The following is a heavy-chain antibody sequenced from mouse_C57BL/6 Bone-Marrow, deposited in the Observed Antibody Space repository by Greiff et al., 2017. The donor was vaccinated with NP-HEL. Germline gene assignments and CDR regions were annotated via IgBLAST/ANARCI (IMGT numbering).Heavy chain of an antibody. CDR3: AREEDVNAMDY. CDR2: INYDGSST. V-gene: IGHV5-16*01. Sequence: EVKLVESEGGLVQPGSSMKLSCTASGFTFSDYYMAWVRQVPEKGLEWVANINYDGSSTYYLDSLKSRFIISRDNAKNILYLQMSSLKSEDTATYYCAREEDVNAMDYWGQGTSVTVSS. J-gene: IGHJ4*01. CDR1: GFTFSDYY.